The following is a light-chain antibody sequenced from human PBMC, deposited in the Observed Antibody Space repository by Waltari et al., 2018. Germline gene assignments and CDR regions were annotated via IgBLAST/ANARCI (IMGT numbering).Light chain of an antibody. Sequence: VLTQSPGTLSLSPGEKATLSCRASQSVSNNYLLCDQQKPVQSPRVLIYGTSNRATGIPDRFSGSGSGTDFTLTISRLEPEDFAVYYCQQFVSSPRTFGQGTKVEFK. CDR1: QSVSNNY. V-gene: IGKV3-20*01. CDR2: GTS. J-gene: IGKJ1*01. CDR3: QQFVSSPRT.